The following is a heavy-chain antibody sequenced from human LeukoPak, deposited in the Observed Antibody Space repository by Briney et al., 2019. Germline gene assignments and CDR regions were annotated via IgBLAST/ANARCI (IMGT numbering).Heavy chain of an antibody. J-gene: IGHJ3*02. CDR1: GYTFTSYG. Sequence: ASVKVSCKASGYTFTSYGISWVRQAPGQGLEWVGWISAYNGNTNYAQKLQGRVTMTTDTSTSTAYMELRSLRSDDTAVYYCARDSDYYDSSGYYLSDAFDIWGQGTMVTVSS. CDR2: ISAYNGNT. D-gene: IGHD3-22*01. V-gene: IGHV1-18*01. CDR3: ARDSDYYDSSGYYLSDAFDI.